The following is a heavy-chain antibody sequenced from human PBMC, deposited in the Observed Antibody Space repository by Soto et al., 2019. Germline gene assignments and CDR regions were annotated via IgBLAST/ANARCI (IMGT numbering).Heavy chain of an antibody. CDR3: ATKRVYCGSDCYTQ. D-gene: IGHD2-21*02. CDR1: GDSINSASFY. V-gene: IGHV4-39*01. J-gene: IGHJ4*02. Sequence: QLQLQESGPGLVKPSETLSLTCTVSGDSINSASFYWGWIRQPPGKGLEWVGTIYYSRSTYYNPSLKSRVTISVETSKNQFSLKLSSVTAADTAVYYCATKRVYCGSDCYTQWGQGALVTVSS. CDR2: IYYSRST.